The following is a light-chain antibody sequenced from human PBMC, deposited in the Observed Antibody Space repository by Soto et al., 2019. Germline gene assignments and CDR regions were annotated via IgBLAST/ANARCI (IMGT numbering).Light chain of an antibody. J-gene: IGKJ1*01. CDR2: KAS. CDR1: QGISSY. V-gene: IGKV1-5*03. CDR3: QQYISYSWT. Sequence: ILMTQSPSSFSASPGDRVTITCRASQGISSYLAWYQQKPGKAPKLLIYKASSLESGVPSRFSGSGSGTEFTPTISSLQPDDFATYYCQQYISYSWTFGQGTKVDVK.